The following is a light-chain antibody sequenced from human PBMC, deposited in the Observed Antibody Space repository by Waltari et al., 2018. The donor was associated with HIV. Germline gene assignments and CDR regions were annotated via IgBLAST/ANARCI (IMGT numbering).Light chain of an antibody. Sequence: DIQMTQSPSSLSASLGDRVTITCRTSQNITTSLNWYQHKSGKAPKVLLYGASNLQSGVPPRFSGSGSGTHFALSISGLQPEDFATDFCQQSYNGPVTFGQGTRLDLK. V-gene: IGKV1-39*01. CDR3: QQSYNGPVT. J-gene: IGKJ5*01. CDR1: QNITTS. CDR2: GAS.